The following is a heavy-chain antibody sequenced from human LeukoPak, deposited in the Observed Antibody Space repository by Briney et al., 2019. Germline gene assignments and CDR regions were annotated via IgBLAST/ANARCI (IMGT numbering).Heavy chain of an antibody. J-gene: IGHJ4*02. Sequence: GGSLRLSCAASGFTFRTYSMNWVRQAPGKGLEWVSSISSSSSYIYYGVSVKGRFTISRDDAKNSLYLQMNTLRAEDTAVYYCVRLIEEGDRYTYGHAGYFDFWGQGTLVTVSS. D-gene: IGHD5-18*01. CDR2: ISSSSSYI. CDR1: GFTFRTYS. V-gene: IGHV3-21*01. CDR3: VRLIEEGDRYTYGHAGYFDF.